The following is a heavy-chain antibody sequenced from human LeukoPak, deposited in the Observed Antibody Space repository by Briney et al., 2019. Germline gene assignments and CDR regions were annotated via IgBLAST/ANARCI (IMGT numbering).Heavy chain of an antibody. J-gene: IGHJ4*02. CDR3: ARFEGYCSGGTGD. V-gene: IGHV1-69*06. CDR1: GGTFSSYA. Sequence: ASVKVSCKASGGTFSSYAISWVRQAPGQGLEWMGGIIPIFGTANYAQKFQGRVTITADKPTSTAYMELSSLRSKETAVYYCARFEGYCSGGTGDWGQGTPSPSPQ. D-gene: IGHD2-15*01. CDR2: IIPIFGTA.